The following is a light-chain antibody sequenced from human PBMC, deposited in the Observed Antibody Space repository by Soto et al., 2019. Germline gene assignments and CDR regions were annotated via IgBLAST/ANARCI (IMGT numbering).Light chain of an antibody. Sequence: DIQMTQSPSTLSASVRDRVTITCRASQSISSCLAWYQQKPGKAPKLLLYDASSFESGVPSRFSGSGSEKEFTLTISSLQPDDFATYYCQQYNSYPYTFGEGTKLEIK. CDR2: DAS. J-gene: IGKJ2*01. CDR3: QQYNSYPYT. V-gene: IGKV1-5*01. CDR1: QSISSC.